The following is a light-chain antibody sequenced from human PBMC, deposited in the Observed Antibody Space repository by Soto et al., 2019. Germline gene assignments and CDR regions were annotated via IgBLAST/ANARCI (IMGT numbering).Light chain of an antibody. CDR1: QSTSSY. CDR2: KAS. CDR3: QKYNNWPPIT. V-gene: IGKV1-5*03. Sequence: DIQMTQSPSTLSASVGDRVTITCRASQSTSSYLAWYQQKPGKAPKLLIYKASTLESGVPSRFSGSGSGTEFTLTISSLQPDDFAVYYCQKYNNWPPITFGQGTRLEIK. J-gene: IGKJ5*01.